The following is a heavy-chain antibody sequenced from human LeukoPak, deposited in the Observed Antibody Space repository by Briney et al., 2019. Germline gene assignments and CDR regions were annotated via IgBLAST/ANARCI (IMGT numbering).Heavy chain of an antibody. CDR2: IIPILGIA. J-gene: IGHJ4*02. CDR3: ARGYSGSPFDY. D-gene: IGHD1-26*01. V-gene: IGHV1-69*04. Sequence: SVKVSCKASGYTFTSYGISWVRQAPGQGLEWMGRIIPILGIANYAQKFQGRVTITADKSTSTAYMELSSLRSEDTAVYYCARGYSGSPFDYWGQGTLVTVSS. CDR1: GYTFTSYG.